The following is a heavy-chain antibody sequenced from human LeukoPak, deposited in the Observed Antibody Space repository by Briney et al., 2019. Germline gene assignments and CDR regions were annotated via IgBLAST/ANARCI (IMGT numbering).Heavy chain of an antibody. J-gene: IGHJ3*02. D-gene: IGHD1-1*01. Sequence: PGGSLRLSCAASGFTVSSNYMSWVRQAPGKGLEWVSVIYSGGSIYYADSVKGRFTISRDNSKNTLYLQMNSLRAEDTAVYYCARDNWNDNAFDIWGQGTMVTVS. CDR2: IYSGGSI. V-gene: IGHV3-66*01. CDR3: ARDNWNDNAFDI. CDR1: GFTVSSNY.